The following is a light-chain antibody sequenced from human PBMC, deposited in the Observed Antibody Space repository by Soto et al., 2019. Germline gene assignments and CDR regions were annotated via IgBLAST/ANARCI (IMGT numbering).Light chain of an antibody. CDR1: NLGSKN. CDR3: QVWDTSTAL. V-gene: IGLV3-9*01. J-gene: IGLJ2*01. Sequence: SYELTQPLAVSVALGQTARITCGGSNLGSKNGHWYQQKPGQAPVLVIYNDNSRPSGIPERVSGSNSGSTATLTISRAQAGDEADYYCQVWDTSTALIGGGTKLTVL. CDR2: NDN.